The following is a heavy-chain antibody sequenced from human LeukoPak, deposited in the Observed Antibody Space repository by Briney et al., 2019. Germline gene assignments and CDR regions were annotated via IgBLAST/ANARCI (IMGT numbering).Heavy chain of an antibody. CDR3: ARETDYYDSTYDY. V-gene: IGHV3-48*03. Sequence: PGGSLRLSCAASDFTFSTYEMNWVRQAPGKGLEWVSYISSSGTATYYADCVKGRFTISRDNAMNSLYLQMDSLRAEDTAVYYCARETDYYDSTYDYWGQGTLVTVSS. CDR2: ISSSGTAT. CDR1: DFTFSTYE. J-gene: IGHJ4*02. D-gene: IGHD3-22*01.